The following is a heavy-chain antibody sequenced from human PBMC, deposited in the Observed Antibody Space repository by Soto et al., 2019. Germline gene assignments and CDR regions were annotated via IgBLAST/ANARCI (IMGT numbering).Heavy chain of an antibody. CDR3: ARVRAYSGSYYDAYYYYGMDV. CDR1: GFTFSSYG. Sequence: GGSLRLSCAASGFTFSSYGMHWVRQAPGKGLEWVAVIWYDGSNKYYADSVKGRFTISRDNSKNTLYLQMNSLRAEDTAVYYCARVRAYSGSYYDAYYYYGMDVWGQGTTVTVSS. J-gene: IGHJ6*02. D-gene: IGHD1-26*01. CDR2: IWYDGSNK. V-gene: IGHV3-33*01.